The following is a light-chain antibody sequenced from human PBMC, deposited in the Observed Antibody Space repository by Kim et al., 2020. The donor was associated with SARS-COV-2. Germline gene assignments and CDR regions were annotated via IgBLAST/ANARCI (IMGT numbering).Light chain of an antibody. V-gene: IGLV2-11*01. CDR1: SSDVGGYNF. CDR2: DVS. J-gene: IGLJ3*02. CDR3: CSYAGSYTFVL. Sequence: QSALTQPRSVSGSPGQSVTISCTGTSSDVGGYNFVSWYQQPPGKAPKLMIYDVSKRPSGVPDRFSGSKSGNTASLTISGLQAEDEADYYCCSYAGSYTFVLFGGGTQLTVL.